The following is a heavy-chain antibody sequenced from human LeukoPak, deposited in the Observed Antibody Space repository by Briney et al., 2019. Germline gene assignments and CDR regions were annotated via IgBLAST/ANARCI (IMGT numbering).Heavy chain of an antibody. CDR1: GFTFSTSW. Sequence: PGGSLRLSCAASGFTFSTSWMSWVRQVPGKGLEWVANIKKDGSESYYVDSVKGRFTISRDNAKNSLYLQMNSLRAEDTAMYYCARRFDYWGQGILVTVSS. CDR3: ARRFDY. J-gene: IGHJ4*02. CDR2: IKKDGSES. V-gene: IGHV3-7*03.